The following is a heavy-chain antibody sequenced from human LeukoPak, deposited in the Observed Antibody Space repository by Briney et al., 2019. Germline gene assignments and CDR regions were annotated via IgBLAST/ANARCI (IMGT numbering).Heavy chain of an antibody. D-gene: IGHD3-9*01. V-gene: IGHV4-59*01. CDR1: GGSISSYY. CDR3: ARSGANYDILTGYYPNWFDP. CDR2: IYYSGST. Sequence: PSETLSLTCTVSGGSISSYYWSWIRQPPGKGLEWIGYIYYSGSTNYNPSLKSRVTISVDTSKNQSSLKLSSVTAADTAVYYCARSGANYDILTGYYPNWFDPWGQGTLVTVSS. J-gene: IGHJ5*02.